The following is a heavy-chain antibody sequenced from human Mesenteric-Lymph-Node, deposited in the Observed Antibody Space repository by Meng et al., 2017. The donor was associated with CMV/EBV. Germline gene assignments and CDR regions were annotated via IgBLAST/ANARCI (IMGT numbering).Heavy chain of an antibody. CDR1: GFTFTSFG. V-gene: IGHV1-18*01. Sequence: VQLVQSGPEGKKPGASVKVSCRTSGFTFTSFGFTWVRQAPGQGLEWMGWLSSYNGDTNYAQKFQDRVTMTADKSTNTAYMELRNLRSDDTAMYYCAREIYYYDSPGPDYWGQGTLVTVSS. CDR2: LSSYNGDT. J-gene: IGHJ4*02. CDR3: AREIYYYDSPGPDY. D-gene: IGHD3-22*01.